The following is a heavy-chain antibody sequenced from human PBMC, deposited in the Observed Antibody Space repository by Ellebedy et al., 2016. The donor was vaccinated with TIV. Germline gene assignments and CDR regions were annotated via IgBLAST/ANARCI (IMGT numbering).Heavy chain of an antibody. D-gene: IGHD1-26*01. CDR3: TRDLVAATSDF. Sequence: PGGSLRLSCAASGFTFDEYAMHWVRQAPGKGLLWVSRINVDGTTINYADSVKGRFTISRDNAKNTVYLQMNSLRAEDSAVYHCTRDLVAATSDFWGQGALVTVST. CDR1: GFTFDEYA. J-gene: IGHJ4*02. CDR2: INVDGTTI. V-gene: IGHV3-74*01.